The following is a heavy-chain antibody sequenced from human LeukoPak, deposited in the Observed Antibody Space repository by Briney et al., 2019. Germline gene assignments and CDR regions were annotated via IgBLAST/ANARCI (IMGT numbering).Heavy chain of an antibody. J-gene: IGHJ5*02. CDR3: ARDELLWFGKSHWFDP. D-gene: IGHD3-10*01. V-gene: IGHV1-2*02. CDR1: GCIFTDYY. Sequence: ASVKVSCKASGCIFTDYYMHWLRQAAGKELEWMGWINPNSGGTNCAQKFQGRVTMTRETSISTAYMALSSLRSDDPAVYYCARDELLWFGKSHWFDPWGQGTLVTVSS. CDR2: INPNSGGT.